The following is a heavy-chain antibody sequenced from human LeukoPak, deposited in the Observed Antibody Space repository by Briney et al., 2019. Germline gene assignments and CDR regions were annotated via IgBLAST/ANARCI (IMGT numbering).Heavy chain of an antibody. V-gene: IGHV3-30-3*01. Sequence: GGSLRLSCAASGFTFSSYAMHWVRQAPGKGLEWVAVISYDGSNKYYADSVKGRFTISRDNSKNTLYLQMNSLRAEDTAVYYCAREATSYYYYYYMDVWGKGTTVTVSS. CDR2: ISYDGSNK. J-gene: IGHJ6*03. CDR3: AREATSYYYYYYMDV. D-gene: IGHD4-11*01. CDR1: GFTFSSYA.